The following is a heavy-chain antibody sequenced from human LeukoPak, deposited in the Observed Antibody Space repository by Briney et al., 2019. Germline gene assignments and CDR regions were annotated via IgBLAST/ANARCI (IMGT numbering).Heavy chain of an antibody. Sequence: SQTLSLTCTVSGGSISSGGYYWSWIRQPPGKGLEWIGYIYHSGSTYYNPSLKSRVTISVDRSKNQFSLKLSSVTAADTAVYYCASFPITIFGVVSIHWGQGTLVTVSS. CDR1: GGSISSGGYY. V-gene: IGHV4-30-2*01. D-gene: IGHD3-3*01. CDR2: IYHSGST. J-gene: IGHJ4*02. CDR3: ASFPITIFGVVSIH.